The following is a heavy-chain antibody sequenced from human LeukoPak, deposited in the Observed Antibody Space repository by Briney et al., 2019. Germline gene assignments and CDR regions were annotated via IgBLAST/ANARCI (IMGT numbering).Heavy chain of an antibody. D-gene: IGHD2-15*01. CDR2: ISYDGGNI. CDR1: GFIFSSYG. CDR3: AKRGYCRGGTCFSHDAFDI. J-gene: IGHJ3*02. V-gene: IGHV3-30*18. Sequence: GGSLRLSCAASGFIFSSYGMHWVRQAPGKGLEWVAVISYDGGNISYTDSVKGRFTISRDNSKNTLYLQMNSLRAEDTAVYYCAKRGYCRGGTCFSHDAFDIWGQGTMVTVSP.